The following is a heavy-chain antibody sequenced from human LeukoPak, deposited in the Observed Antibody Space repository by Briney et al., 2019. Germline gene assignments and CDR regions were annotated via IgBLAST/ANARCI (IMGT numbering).Heavy chain of an antibody. V-gene: IGHV3-21*01. J-gene: IGHJ5*02. D-gene: IGHD2-15*01. CDR2: VSSSSSYI. CDR3: ARERGWPHNWFDP. Sequence: PGGSLRLSCAASGLTVSSNYMSWVRQAPGKGLEWVSNVSSSSSYIYYADSVKGRFTISRDNAKNSLYLQMNSLRAEDTAVYYCARERGWPHNWFDPWGQGTLVTVSS. CDR1: GLTVSSNY.